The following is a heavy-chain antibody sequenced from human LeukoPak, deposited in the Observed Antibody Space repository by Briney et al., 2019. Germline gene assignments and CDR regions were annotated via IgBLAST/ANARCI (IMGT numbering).Heavy chain of an antibody. CDR2: INPNSGGT. V-gene: IGHV1-2*02. CDR1: GYTFTGYY. Sequence: ASVKVSCKASGYTFTGYYMHWVRQAPGQGLEWMGWINPNSGGTNYAQNFQGRVTMTRDTSISTAYMELSRLRSDDTAVYYCARGPYSSSWYYFDYWGQGTLVTVSS. CDR3: ARGPYSSSWYYFDY. D-gene: IGHD6-13*01. J-gene: IGHJ4*02.